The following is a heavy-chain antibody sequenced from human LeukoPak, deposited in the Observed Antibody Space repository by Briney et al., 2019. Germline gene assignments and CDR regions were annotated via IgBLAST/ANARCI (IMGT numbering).Heavy chain of an antibody. CDR2: IYYSGST. CDR1: GGSISSNY. J-gene: IGHJ5*02. V-gene: IGHV4-59*01. CDR3: ARDNGANFFDP. D-gene: IGHD4/OR15-4a*01. Sequence: SETLSLTCTVSGGSISSNYWSWIRQPPGKGLEWIGYIYYSGSTNYNPSLKSRVTISVGTSKNQFSLKLSSVTAADTAVYYCARDNGANFFDPWGQGTLVTVSS.